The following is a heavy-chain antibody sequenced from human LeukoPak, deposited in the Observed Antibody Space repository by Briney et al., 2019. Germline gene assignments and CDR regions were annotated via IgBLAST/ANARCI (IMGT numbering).Heavy chain of an antibody. CDR1: GFTFSRYG. CDR3: ATLPDSSSNEEFDP. D-gene: IGHD6-13*01. J-gene: IGHJ5*02. V-gene: IGHV3-9*01. Sequence: PGGSLRLSCAASGFTFSRYGMHWVRQAPGKGLEWVSGISWNSGSIGYADSVKGRFTISRDNAKNSLYLQMNSLRAEDTALYYCATLPDSSSNEEFDPWGQGTLVTVSS. CDR2: ISWNSGSI.